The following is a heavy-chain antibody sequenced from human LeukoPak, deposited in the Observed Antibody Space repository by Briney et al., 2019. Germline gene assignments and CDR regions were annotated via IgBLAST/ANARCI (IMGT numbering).Heavy chain of an antibody. D-gene: IGHD3-10*01. V-gene: IGHV1-2*02. CDR2: INPNSGGT. CDR1: GYTFTGYY. J-gene: IGHJ5*02. Sequence: ASVKVSCKASGYTFTGYYMHWVRQAPGQGLGWMGWINPNSGGTNYAQKFQGRVTMTRDTSISTAYMELSRLRSDDTAVYYCARDYGDLWFGELLFHNWFDPWGQGTLVTVSS. CDR3: ARDYGDLWFGELLFHNWFDP.